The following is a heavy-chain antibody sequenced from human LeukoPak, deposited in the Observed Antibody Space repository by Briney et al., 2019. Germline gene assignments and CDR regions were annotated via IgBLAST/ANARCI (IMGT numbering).Heavy chain of an antibody. D-gene: IGHD6-19*01. CDR2: INGGNGNT. CDR3: ASTGRGAGYSSGWYDY. Sequence: ASVKISCKASGYTFTYYAIHWVRQAPGQRLEWMGWINGGNGNTKYSQKFQGRITITRDTSASTAYMELSRLRSEHTAVYYCASTGRGAGYSSGWYDYWGQGTLVTVSS. J-gene: IGHJ4*02. V-gene: IGHV1-3*01. CDR1: GYTFTYYA.